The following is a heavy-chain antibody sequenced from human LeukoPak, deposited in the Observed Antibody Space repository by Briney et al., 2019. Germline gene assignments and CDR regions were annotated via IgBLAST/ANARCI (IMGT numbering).Heavy chain of an antibody. J-gene: IGHJ4*01. Sequence: PSETLSLTCTVSGGSISSYYWSWIRRPPGKGLEWIGYIYYSGSTNYNPSLKSRVTISVDTSRNQFSLTLSSVTAADTAVYYCARHMGLGYTYFYPYFDYWGQGTLVTVSS. CDR3: ARHMGLGYTYFYPYFDY. D-gene: IGHD1-1*01. V-gene: IGHV4-59*08. CDR1: GGSISSYY. CDR2: IYYSGST.